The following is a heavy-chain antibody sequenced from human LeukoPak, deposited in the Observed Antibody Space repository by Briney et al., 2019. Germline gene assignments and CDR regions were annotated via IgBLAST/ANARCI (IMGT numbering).Heavy chain of an antibody. CDR3: ARANFDWLFDY. CDR2: IYYSGST. J-gene: IGHJ4*02. D-gene: IGHD3-9*01. Sequence: SETLSLTCTVSGGSISSYYWSWIRQPPGKGLEWIGSIYYSGSTYYNPSLKSRVTISVDTSKNQFSLKLSSVTAADTAVYYCARANFDWLFDYWGQGTLVTVSS. CDR1: GGSISSYY. V-gene: IGHV4-59*12.